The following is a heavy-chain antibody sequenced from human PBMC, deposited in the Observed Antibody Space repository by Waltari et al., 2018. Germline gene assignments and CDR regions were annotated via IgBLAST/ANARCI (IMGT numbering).Heavy chain of an antibody. Sequence: EVQLLESGGGLVQPGGSLGLSCAVSGFPFSSYGMSGVRQAPGKGLEWVSTISASGGSTYYADSVKGRFTISRDNSKNTLYLQMNSLRGEDTAEYYCAKLRAYNYDYFDYWGQGTLVTVSS. CDR2: ISASGGST. V-gene: IGHV3-23*01. J-gene: IGHJ4*02. D-gene: IGHD5-18*01. CDR3: AKLRAYNYDYFDY. CDR1: GFPFSSYG.